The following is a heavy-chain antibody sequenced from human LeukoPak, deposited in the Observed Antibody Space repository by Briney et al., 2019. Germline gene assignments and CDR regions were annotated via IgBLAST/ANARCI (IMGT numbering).Heavy chain of an antibody. V-gene: IGHV3-21*01. J-gene: IGHJ1*01. D-gene: IGHD1-26*01. CDR3: VREVGAPGSFQH. CDR2: ISSSSYI. CDR1: GFTFSSYS. Sequence: GGSLRLSCAASGFTFSSYSMNWVRQAPGKGLEWVSSISSSSYIYYADSVKGRFTISRDNAKNSLYLQMNSLRAEDTAVYHCVREVGAPGSFQHWGQGAPVTVSS.